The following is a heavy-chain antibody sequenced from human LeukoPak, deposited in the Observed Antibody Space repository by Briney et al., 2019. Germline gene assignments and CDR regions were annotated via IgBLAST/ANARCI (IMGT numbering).Heavy chain of an antibody. Sequence: SVKVSCKASGGTFSSYAISWVRQAPGQGLEWMGGIIPIFGTANYAQKFQGRVTITTDESTSTAYMELSSLRSEDTAVYYCATRDSHGGNSAAAFDIWGQGTMVTVSS. J-gene: IGHJ3*02. CDR1: GGTFSSYA. D-gene: IGHD4-23*01. V-gene: IGHV1-69*05. CDR2: IIPIFGTA. CDR3: ATRDSHGGNSAAAFDI.